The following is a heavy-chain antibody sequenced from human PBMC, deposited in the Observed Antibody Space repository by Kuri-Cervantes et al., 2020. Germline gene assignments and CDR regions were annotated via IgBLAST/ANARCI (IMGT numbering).Heavy chain of an antibody. CDR1: GYTFTSYG. V-gene: IGHV1-18*01. CDR2: IIAYNGNT. D-gene: IGHD4-17*01. J-gene: IGHJ3*02. CDR3: ARDSTRSYGDLRRGAFDI. Sequence: ASVKVSCKASGYTFTSYGISWVRQAPGQGLEWMGWIIAYNGNTNYAQKLQGRVTMTTDTSTSTAYMELRSLRSDDTAVYYCARDSTRSYGDLRRGAFDIWGQGTMVTVSS.